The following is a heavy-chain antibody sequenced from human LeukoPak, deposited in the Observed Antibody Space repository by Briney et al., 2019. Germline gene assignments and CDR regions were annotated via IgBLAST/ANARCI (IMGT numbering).Heavy chain of an antibody. CDR1: GYSFTNYW. CDR3: ARYRYTAMLTDFDY. CDR2: IYPGDSDT. D-gene: IGHD5-18*01. V-gene: IGHV5-51*01. J-gene: IGHJ4*02. Sequence: GESLKISCKGSGYSFTNYWIGWVRQIPGKGLEWMGIIYPGDSDTRYSPSCQDQVTISADKSISTAYLQWSSLKASDTAMYYCARYRYTAMLTDFDYWGQGTLVTVST.